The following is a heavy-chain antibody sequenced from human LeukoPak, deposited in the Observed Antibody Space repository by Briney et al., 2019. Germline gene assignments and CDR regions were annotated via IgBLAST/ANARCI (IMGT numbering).Heavy chain of an antibody. CDR1: GDSIDGYY. V-gene: IGHV3-23*01. CDR3: AKGMTTTYYYGSGSPKGFDI. J-gene: IGHJ3*02. D-gene: IGHD3-10*01. CDR2: ISGSGGST. Sequence: ETLSLTCTVSGDSIDGYYWSWIRQAPGKGLEWVSAISGSGGSTYYADSVKGRFTISRDNSKNTLYLQMNSLRAEDTAVYYCAKGMTTTYYYGSGSPKGFDIWGQGTMVTVSS.